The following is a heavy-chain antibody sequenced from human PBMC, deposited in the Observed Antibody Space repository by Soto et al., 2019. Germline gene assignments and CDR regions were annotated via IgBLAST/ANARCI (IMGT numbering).Heavy chain of an antibody. CDR2: ISGSGGST. Sequence: EVQLLESGGGLVQPGGSLRLSCSASGFTFSSYAMSWVRQAPGKGLEWVSAISGSGGSTYYADSVKGRFTISRDNSKNSLYLRMNRLRAEDTAVYYCAKEIVSTVIYHGSSFDYWGQGTLVTVS. CDR3: AKEIVSTVIYHGSSFDY. J-gene: IGHJ4*02. V-gene: IGHV3-23*01. CDR1: GFTFSSYA. D-gene: IGHD5-12*01.